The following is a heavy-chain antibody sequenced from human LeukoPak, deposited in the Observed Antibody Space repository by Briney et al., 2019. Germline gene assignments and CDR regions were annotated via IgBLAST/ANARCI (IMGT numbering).Heavy chain of an antibody. CDR2: ISSNGGST. J-gene: IGHJ3*02. D-gene: IGHD3-16*01. Sequence: GGSLRLSCAASGFTFSSYAMHWVRQAPGKGLEYVSAISSNGGSTYYANSVKGRFTISRDNSKNTLYLQMGSLRAEDMAVYYCASSLNADCVWGGYWHAFDIWGQGAMVTVSS. V-gene: IGHV3-64*01. CDR1: GFTFSSYA. CDR3: ASSLNADCVWGGYWHAFDI.